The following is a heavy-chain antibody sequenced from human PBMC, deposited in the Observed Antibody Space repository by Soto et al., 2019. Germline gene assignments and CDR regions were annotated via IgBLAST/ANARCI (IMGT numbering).Heavy chain of an antibody. CDR1: GFTFSGST. CDR3: TTARIAYYGMDV. CDR2: IRSKADSYAT. D-gene: IGHD2-15*01. J-gene: IGHJ6*02. V-gene: IGHV3-73*01. Sequence: EVQLVESGGGLVQPGGSLKLSCAASGFTFSGSTMHWVRQASGKGLEWVGRIRSKADSYATAYGASVKGRFAISRDDSENTAYLQINSLETEDTAVYYCTTARIAYYGMDVWGQGTTVTVSS.